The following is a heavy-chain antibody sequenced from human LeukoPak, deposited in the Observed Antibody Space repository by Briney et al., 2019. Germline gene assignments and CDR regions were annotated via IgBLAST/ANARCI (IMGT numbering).Heavy chain of an antibody. CDR2: IYTSGST. Sequence: PSETLSLTCTVSGGSISSYYWSWMRQPAGKGLEWIGRIYTSGSTNYNPSLKSRVTMSVDTSKSQFSLKLSSMTAADTAVYYCARPSTMIRGQVFDYWGQGTLVTVSS. V-gene: IGHV4-4*07. D-gene: IGHD3-10*01. CDR1: GGSISSYY. J-gene: IGHJ4*02. CDR3: ARPSTMIRGQVFDY.